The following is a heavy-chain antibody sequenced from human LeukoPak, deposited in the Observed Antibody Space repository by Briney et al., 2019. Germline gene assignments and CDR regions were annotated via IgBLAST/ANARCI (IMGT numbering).Heavy chain of an antibody. V-gene: IGHV4-59*02. CDR2: IYHSYT. J-gene: IGHJ5*02. CDR1: GRSVSDHY. CDR3: ARVVFGRWFDP. D-gene: IGHD3/OR15-3a*01. Sequence: SETLSLVCTVSGRSVSDHYWTWIRLPPGKGLEWIGYIYHSYTNYNPSLKSRVTISVDTSKNQFSLKLSSVTAADTAVYYCARVVFGRWFDPWGQGTLVTVSS.